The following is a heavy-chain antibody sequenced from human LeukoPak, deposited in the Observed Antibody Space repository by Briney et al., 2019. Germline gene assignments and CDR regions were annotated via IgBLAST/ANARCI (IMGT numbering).Heavy chain of an antibody. Sequence: RGESLRISCKGSGYSFTSYWIGWVRQMPGKGLGWMGIIYPGDSDTRYSPSFQGQVTISADKSISTAYLQWSSLKASDTAMYYCARSYYDSSGYYYYYYGMDVWGQGTTVTVSS. CDR3: ARSYYDSSGYYYYYYGMDV. D-gene: IGHD3-22*01. CDR1: GYSFTSYW. J-gene: IGHJ6*02. CDR2: IYPGDSDT. V-gene: IGHV5-51*01.